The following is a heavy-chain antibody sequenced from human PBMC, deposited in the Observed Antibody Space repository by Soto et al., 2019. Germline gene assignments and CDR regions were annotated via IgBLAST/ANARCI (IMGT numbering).Heavy chain of an antibody. V-gene: IGHV4-59*01. CDR1: GGSISSYY. Sequence: QVQLQESGPGLVKPSETLSLTCTVSGGSISSYYWSWIRQPPGKGLEWLGYIYYSGSTNYNPSLKSRVTISVDTSKNQFSLKLSSVTAADTAVYYCAREGCTNGVCYGDAFDIWGQGTMVTVSS. CDR2: IYYSGST. CDR3: AREGCTNGVCYGDAFDI. J-gene: IGHJ3*02. D-gene: IGHD2-8*01.